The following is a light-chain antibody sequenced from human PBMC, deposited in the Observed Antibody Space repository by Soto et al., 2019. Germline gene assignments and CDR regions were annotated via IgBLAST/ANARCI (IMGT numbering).Light chain of an antibody. CDR2: GAS. Sequence: VLTQSPATLSLSPGERATLSCRASQSVGSDLAWYQQKPGQAPRLLIYGASNRATGIPDRFSGSGSGTDFTLTISSLRPDDFATYYCQQYHNYAYTFGQGTKVDIK. CDR3: QQYHNYAYT. J-gene: IGKJ1*01. CDR1: QSVGSD. V-gene: IGKV3D-15*01.